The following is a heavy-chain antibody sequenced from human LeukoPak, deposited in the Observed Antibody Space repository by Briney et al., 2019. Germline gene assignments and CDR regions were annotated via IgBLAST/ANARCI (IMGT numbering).Heavy chain of an antibody. CDR3: ARAAPGIAVAVDY. Sequence: PSETLSLTCTVYGGSFSGYYWSWIRQPPGKGLEWIGYIYYSGSTNCNPSLKSRVTISVDTSKNQFSLKLSSVTAADTAVYYCARAAPGIAVAVDYWGQGTLVTVSS. V-gene: IGHV4-59*01. CDR2: IYYSGST. J-gene: IGHJ4*02. D-gene: IGHD6-19*01. CDR1: GGSFSGYY.